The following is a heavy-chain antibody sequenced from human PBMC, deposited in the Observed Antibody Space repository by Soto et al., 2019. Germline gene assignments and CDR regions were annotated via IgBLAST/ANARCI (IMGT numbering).Heavy chain of an antibody. V-gene: IGHV1-18*01. J-gene: IGHJ4*02. CDR2: ISAYNGNT. CDR1: GYTFTSYG. D-gene: IGHD3-22*01. Sequence: QVQLVQSGAEVKKPGASVKVSCKASGYTFTSYGISWVRQAPGQGLERMGGISAYNGNTNYSQKLQGRVTMTTDTSTGTAYLELRRLRSDDTAVYYCARDDAQYYYDSSLTKHGDSSGYWGPGTLVTVSS. CDR3: ARDDAQYYYDSSLTKHGDSSGY.